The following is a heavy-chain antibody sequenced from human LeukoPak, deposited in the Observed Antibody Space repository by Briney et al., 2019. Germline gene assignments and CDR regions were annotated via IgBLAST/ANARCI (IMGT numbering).Heavy chain of an antibody. CDR3: ARQGGYSYRILDY. CDR2: IHYSGNT. V-gene: IGHV4-39*01. Sequence: SETLSLTCTVSGGSISSSGYYWGWIRQPPGKGLEWIGSIHYSGNTYYNASLKSRVTISVDTSKNQFSLKLSSVTAADTAVYYCARQGGYSYRILDYWGQGTLVTVSS. J-gene: IGHJ4*02. D-gene: IGHD5-18*01. CDR1: GGSISSSGYY.